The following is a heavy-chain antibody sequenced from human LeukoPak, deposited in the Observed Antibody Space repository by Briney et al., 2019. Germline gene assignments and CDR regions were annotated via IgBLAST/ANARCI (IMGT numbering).Heavy chain of an antibody. Sequence: GGSLRLACAASGCTFSSYAMHWVRQAPGKGLEYVSAVSSNGGSTYYANSVKGRFTISRDNSKNTLYLQMGSLRAEDMAVYYCARGSLGYYDSSEWAFDIWGQGTMVTVSS. CDR2: VSSNGGST. CDR1: GCTFSSYA. J-gene: IGHJ3*02. D-gene: IGHD3-22*01. CDR3: ARGSLGYYDSSEWAFDI. V-gene: IGHV3-64*01.